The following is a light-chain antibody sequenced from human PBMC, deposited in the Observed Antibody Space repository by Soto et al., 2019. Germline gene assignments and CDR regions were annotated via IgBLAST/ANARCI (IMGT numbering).Light chain of an antibody. CDR3: LQDYNFPLT. J-gene: IGKJ4*01. CDR1: QDIGND. V-gene: IGKV1-6*01. Sequence: AIQMTQSPSSVSASLGDRVTITCQASQDIGNDLAWYQQRPGQAPKLLIYAASSLQSGLPSRFSGGGSGTEFTLTINNLQPGDIATYYCLQDYNFPLTFGGGTKVEIK. CDR2: AAS.